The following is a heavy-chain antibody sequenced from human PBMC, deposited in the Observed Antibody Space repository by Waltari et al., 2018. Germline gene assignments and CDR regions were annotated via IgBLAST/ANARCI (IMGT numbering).Heavy chain of an antibody. CDR3: AREGRGSGSYYAFDI. CDR1: GGPLSGYY. Sequence: QGKLQQWGAGRLKPPEPLSLTCAVYGGPLSGYYWSWIGQPPGKGLEWIGEINHSGSTNYNPSLKSRVTISVDTSKNQFSLKLSSVTAADTAVYYCAREGRGSGSYYAFDIWGQGTMVTVSS. D-gene: IGHD3-10*01. CDR2: INHSGST. J-gene: IGHJ3*02. V-gene: IGHV4-34*01.